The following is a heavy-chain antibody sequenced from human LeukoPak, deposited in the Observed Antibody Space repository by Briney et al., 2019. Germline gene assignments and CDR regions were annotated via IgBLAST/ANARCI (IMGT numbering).Heavy chain of an antibody. CDR1: GGTFSSYA. Sequence: SVKVSCKASGGTFSSYAISWVRQAPGQGLEWMGGIIPIFGTANYAQKFQGRVTITADESTSTAYMELSSLRSEDTAVYYCARATYYDILTGYYPPSYYYGMDVWGKGTTVTVSS. CDR2: IIPIFGTA. J-gene: IGHJ6*04. V-gene: IGHV1-69*01. D-gene: IGHD3-9*01. CDR3: ARATYYDILTGYYPPSYYYGMDV.